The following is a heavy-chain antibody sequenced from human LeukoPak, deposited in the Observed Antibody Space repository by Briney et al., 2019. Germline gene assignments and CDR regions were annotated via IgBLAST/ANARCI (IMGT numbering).Heavy chain of an antibody. CDR3: TTDPNDCGDFGNYYGMDV. CDR2: IKSKTDGGTT. Sequence: PGGSLRLSCAASGFTFSNAWMSWVRQAPGKGLEWVGRIKSKTDGGTTDYAAPVKGRFTISRDDSKNTLYLQMNSLKTEDTAVYYCTTDPNDCGDFGNYYGMDVWGQGTTVTVSS. D-gene: IGHD4-17*01. V-gene: IGHV3-15*01. J-gene: IGHJ6*02. CDR1: GFTFSNAW.